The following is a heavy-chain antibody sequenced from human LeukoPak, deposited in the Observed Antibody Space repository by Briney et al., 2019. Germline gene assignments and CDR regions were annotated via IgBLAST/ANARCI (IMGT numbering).Heavy chain of an antibody. CDR2: INQDGSEK. CDR3: AKDASRLRYFDC. CDR1: GFTFTTNW. V-gene: IGHV3-7*01. Sequence: GGSLRLSRAASGFTFTTNWMTWVRQAPGKGLEWVATINQDGSEKYYVDSVKGRFTISRDNSKNTLYLQMNSLRAEDTAVYYCAKDASRLRYFDCWGQGTLVTVSS. J-gene: IGHJ4*02. D-gene: IGHD3-9*01.